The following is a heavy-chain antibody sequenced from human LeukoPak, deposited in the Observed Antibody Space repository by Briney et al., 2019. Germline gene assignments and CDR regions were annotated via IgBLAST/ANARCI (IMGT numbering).Heavy chain of an antibody. Sequence: GGSLRLSCAASGFIFSDYYMSWVRQAPGKGLEWVSYISSSGSTKYYADSVKGRFTISRDNAKNSYLQMNSLRAEDTAVYYCARDGHAYGRGSPHYWGQGTLVTVSS. V-gene: IGHV3-11*01. J-gene: IGHJ4*02. CDR3: ARDGHAYGRGSPHY. CDR1: GFIFSDYY. CDR2: ISSSGSTK. D-gene: IGHD3-10*01.